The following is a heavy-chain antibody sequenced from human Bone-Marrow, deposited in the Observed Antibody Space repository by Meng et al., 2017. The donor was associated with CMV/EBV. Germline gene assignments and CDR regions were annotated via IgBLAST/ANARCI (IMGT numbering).Heavy chain of an antibody. CDR3: ARDRIAARGYYYYYGMDV. CDR1: GFNFEDYT. Sequence: SLKISCAASGFNFEDYTMHWVRQSPGKGLEWVSGITRNSGSIGYADSVKGRFTISRDNAKNSLYLQMNSLRAEDTAVYYCARDRIAARGYYYYYGMDVWGQGTTVTVSS. J-gene: IGHJ6*02. D-gene: IGHD6-6*01. V-gene: IGHV3-9*01. CDR2: ITRNSGSI.